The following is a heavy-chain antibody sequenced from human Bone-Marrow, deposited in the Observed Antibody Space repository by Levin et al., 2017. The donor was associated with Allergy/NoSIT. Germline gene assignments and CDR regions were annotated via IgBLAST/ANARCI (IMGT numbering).Heavy chain of an antibody. CDR2: TRDKTRGHST. D-gene: IGHD1-1*01. Sequence: GESLKISCEVSGFTLSDYYIDWVRQAPGKGLEWVGRTRDKTRGHSTSYGASVKGRFTLSRDDSKHSVYLQMNSLRIEDTAMYYCARTDPTTRQKPGFPDFDVWGQGTLVTVSS. V-gene: IGHV3-72*01. J-gene: IGHJ4*02. CDR1: GFTLSDYY. CDR3: ARTDPTTRQKPGFPDFDV.